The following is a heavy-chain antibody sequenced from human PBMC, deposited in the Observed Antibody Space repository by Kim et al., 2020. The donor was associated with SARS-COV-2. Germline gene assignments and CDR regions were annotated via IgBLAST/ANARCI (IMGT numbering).Heavy chain of an antibody. V-gene: IGHV7-4-1*02. CDR3: ARGAHPRKMYSSSSITAFDI. D-gene: IGHD6-6*01. Sequence: ASVKVSCKASGYTFTSYAMNWVRQAPGQGLEWMGWINTNTGNPTYAQGFTGRFVFSLDTSVTTAYLQISSLKAEDTAVYYCARGAHPRKMYSSSSITAFDIWGQGTMVTVSS. CDR1: GYTFTSYA. CDR2: INTNTGNP. J-gene: IGHJ3*02.